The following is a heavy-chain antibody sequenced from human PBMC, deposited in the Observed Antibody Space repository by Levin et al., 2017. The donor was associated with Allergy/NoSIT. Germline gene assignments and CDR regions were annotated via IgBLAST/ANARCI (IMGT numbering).Heavy chain of an antibody. D-gene: IGHD5-24*01. CDR2: VGWNSDTI. Sequence: PGGSLRLSGATSGFTFRDYAMHGVRQAPGKGLEWVSGVGWNSDTIEYADSVKGRFTISRDNAKNSLYRQMNSLRPEDTALYYCVKDVRDGLYYFYGLEVWGQGTTVTVSS. CDR1: GFTFRDYA. V-gene: IGHV3-9*01. J-gene: IGHJ6*01. CDR3: VKDVRDGLYYFYGLEV.